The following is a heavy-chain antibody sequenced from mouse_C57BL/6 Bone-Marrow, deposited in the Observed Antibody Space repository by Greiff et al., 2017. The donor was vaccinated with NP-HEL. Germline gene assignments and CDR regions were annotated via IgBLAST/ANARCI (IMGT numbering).Heavy chain of an antibody. CDR3: ARSDSSYWYFDV. CDR2: INPNNGGT. CDR1: GYTFTDYY. Sequence: EVKLQQSGPELVKPGASVKISCKASGYTFTDYYMNWVKQSHGKSLEWIGDINPNNGGTSYNQKFKGKATLTVDKSSSTAYMELRSLTSEDSAVYYCARSDSSYWYFDVWGTGTTVTVSS. J-gene: IGHJ1*03. V-gene: IGHV1-26*01. D-gene: IGHD1-1*01.